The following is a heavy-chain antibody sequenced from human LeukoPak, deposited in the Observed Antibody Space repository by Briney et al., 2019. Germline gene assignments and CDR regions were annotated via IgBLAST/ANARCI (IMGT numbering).Heavy chain of an antibody. CDR1: GGSISSGSYY. D-gene: IGHD6-25*01. CDR3: ARDQVSGGTDY. V-gene: IGHV4-61*02. CDR2: IYTSGST. Sequence: SETLSLTCTVSGGSISSGSYYWSWIRQPAGKGLEWIGRIYTSGSTNYNPSLKSRVTISVDTSKNQFSLELSSVTAADTAVYYCARDQVSGGTDYWGQGTLVTVSS. J-gene: IGHJ4*02.